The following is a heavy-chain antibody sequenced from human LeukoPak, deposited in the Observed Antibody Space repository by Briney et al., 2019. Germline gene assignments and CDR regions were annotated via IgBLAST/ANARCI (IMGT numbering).Heavy chain of an antibody. CDR1: GFTFSSYG. CDR3: AKDRQINMITFGGVIVD. V-gene: IGHV3-23*01. CDR2: ISGSGVST. D-gene: IGHD3-16*02. Sequence: GGSLRLSCVASGFTFSSYGMSWVRQAPGKGLEWVSAISGSGVSTYYTDSVKGRFTISRDNSKNTLYLQMNRLRVEDTAVYYCAKDRQINMITFGGVIVDWGQGTLVTVSS. J-gene: IGHJ4*02.